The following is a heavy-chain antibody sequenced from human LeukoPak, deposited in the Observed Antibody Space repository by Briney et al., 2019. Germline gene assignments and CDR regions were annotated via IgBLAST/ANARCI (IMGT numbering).Heavy chain of an antibody. J-gene: IGHJ6*02. D-gene: IGHD3-10*01. CDR2: IYHTGSA. V-gene: IGHV4-59*01. CDR3: ARVAYGSGSQTFYYYGMDV. Sequence: SETLSLTCTVSGASISSYYWSWLRQPPGRGLEWIGYIYHTGSANSNASLKSRVTISGDTSKNQFSLKLRSVTAADTAVYYCARVAYGSGSQTFYYYGMDVWGQGTTVTVSS. CDR1: GASISSYY.